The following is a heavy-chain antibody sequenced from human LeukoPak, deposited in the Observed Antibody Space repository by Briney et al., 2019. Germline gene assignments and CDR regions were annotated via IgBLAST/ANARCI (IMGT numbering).Heavy chain of an antibody. CDR1: GYTFTSYA. J-gene: IGHJ6*02. D-gene: IGHD3-22*01. V-gene: IGHV1-3*01. CDR3: ARPTVNSSGYYPPSYYYGMDV. CDR2: INAGNGNT. Sequence: GASVKVSCKASGYTFTSYAMHWVRQAPGQRLEWMGWINAGNGNTKCSQKFQGRVTITRDTSASTAYMELSSLRSEDTAVYYCARPTVNSSGYYPPSYYYGMDVWGQGTTVTVSS.